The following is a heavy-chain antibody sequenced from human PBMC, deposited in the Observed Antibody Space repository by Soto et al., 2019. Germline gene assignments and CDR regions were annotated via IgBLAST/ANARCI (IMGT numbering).Heavy chain of an antibody. CDR2: IYYSGST. D-gene: IGHD3-10*01. CDR3: ARYRWVGSYYSSRDAFDI. CDR1: GGSISSSSYY. J-gene: IGHJ3*02. V-gene: IGHV4-39*01. Sequence: QLQLQESGPGLVKPSETLSLTCTVSGGSISSSSYYWGWIRQPPGKGLEWIGSIYYSGSTYYNPSLKSRVTISVDTSKNQFSLKLSSVTAADTAVYYCARYRWVGSYYSSRDAFDIWGQGTMVTVSS.